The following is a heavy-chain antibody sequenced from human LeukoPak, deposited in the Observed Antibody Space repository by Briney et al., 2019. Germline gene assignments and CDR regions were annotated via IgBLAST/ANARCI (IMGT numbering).Heavy chain of an antibody. CDR2: ISAYNGNT. CDR3: ARGFGVSGVDTAMADFDY. Sequence: ASVKVSCKASGYTFISYGISWVRQAPGQGLEWMGWISAYNGNTNYAQKLQGRVTMTTDTSTSTAYMELRSLRSDDTAVYYCARGFGVSGVDTAMADFDYWGQGTLVTVSS. CDR1: GYTFISYG. V-gene: IGHV1-18*01. J-gene: IGHJ4*02. D-gene: IGHD5-18*01.